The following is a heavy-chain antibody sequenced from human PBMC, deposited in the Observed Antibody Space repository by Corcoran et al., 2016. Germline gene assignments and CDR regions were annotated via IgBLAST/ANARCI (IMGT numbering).Heavy chain of an antibody. D-gene: IGHD3-22*01. Sequence: QVQLVQSGAEVTKPGSSVKVSCKASGGTFSSYAISWVRQAPGQGLEWMGGIIPIFGAANYAQKFQGRVTITADKSTSTAYMELSSLRSEDTAVYYCARTGLGSGYYRGAFDYWGQGTLVTVSS. CDR3: ARTGLGSGYYRGAFDY. V-gene: IGHV1-69*06. CDR1: GGTFSSYA. CDR2: IIPIFGAA. J-gene: IGHJ4*02.